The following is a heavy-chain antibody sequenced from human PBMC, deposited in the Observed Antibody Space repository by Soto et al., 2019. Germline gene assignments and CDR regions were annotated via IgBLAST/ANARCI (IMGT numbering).Heavy chain of an antibody. Sequence: GGSLRLSCAASGFTFDDYTMHWVRQAPGKGLEWVSLISCDGGSTYYADSVKGRFTISRDNSKNSLYLQMNSLRTEDTALYYCIGIAPTYYYYAMDVWGQGTTVTV. J-gene: IGHJ6*02. CDR3: IGIAPTYYYYAMDV. V-gene: IGHV3-43*01. CDR2: ISCDGGST. CDR1: GFTFDDYT. D-gene: IGHD2-15*01.